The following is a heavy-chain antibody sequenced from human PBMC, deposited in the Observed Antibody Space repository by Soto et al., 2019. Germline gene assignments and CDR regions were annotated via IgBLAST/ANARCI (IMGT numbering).Heavy chain of an antibody. D-gene: IGHD4-4*01. Sequence: PSETLSLTCTVSGGSISRYYWSWIRQPPGKGLEWIGYLYNAGSTIYNPSLKSRVTISVDTSKNQFSLKLSSVTAADTAVYYCARRYGYSFVYRGQGTLVTVSS. V-gene: IGHV4-59*01. CDR2: LYNAGST. J-gene: IGHJ4*02. CDR1: GGSISRYY. CDR3: ARRYGYSFVY.